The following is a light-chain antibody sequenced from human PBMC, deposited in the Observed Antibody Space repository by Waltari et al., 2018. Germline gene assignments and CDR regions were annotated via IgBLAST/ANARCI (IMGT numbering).Light chain of an antibody. Sequence: QSALTQPASVSGSPGQSITISCTGTGSDVGSYVYVSWYQQHPGKGPKLMIFDVSNRHSGVSNRFSGCKSGNTASLTISGLQAEDEADYYCSSYTSSGTVIFGGGTKLTVL. J-gene: IGLJ2*01. CDR3: SSYTSSGTVI. V-gene: IGLV2-14*03. CDR2: DVS. CDR1: GSDVGSYVY.